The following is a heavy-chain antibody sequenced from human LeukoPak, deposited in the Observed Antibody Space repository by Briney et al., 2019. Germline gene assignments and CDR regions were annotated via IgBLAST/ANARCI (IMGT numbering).Heavy chain of an antibody. CDR1: GVSISSYY. CDR3: ARVSGGTYPDY. CDR2: IYYSGST. D-gene: IGHD1-26*01. V-gene: IGHV4-59*01. J-gene: IGHJ4*02. Sequence: SETLSLTCTVSGVSISSYYWSWIRQPPGKGLEWNGYIYYSGSTNYNPSLKSRVTISVDTSKNQFSLKLSSVTAADTAVYYCARVSGGTYPDYWGQGTLVTVSP.